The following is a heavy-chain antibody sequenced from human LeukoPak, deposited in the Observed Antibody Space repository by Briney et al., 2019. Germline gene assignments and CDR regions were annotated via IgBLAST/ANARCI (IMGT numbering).Heavy chain of an antibody. CDR3: AREFSF. Sequence: SETLSPTCTFSGGSISSYYWTWIRQPAGKGLEWIGHIYTSGSTNYNPSLKSRVTVSLDTSKNQFSLKLTSVTAADTAVYYCAREFSFWGQGTMVTVSS. CDR2: IYTSGST. CDR1: GGSISSYY. J-gene: IGHJ3*01. V-gene: IGHV4-4*07.